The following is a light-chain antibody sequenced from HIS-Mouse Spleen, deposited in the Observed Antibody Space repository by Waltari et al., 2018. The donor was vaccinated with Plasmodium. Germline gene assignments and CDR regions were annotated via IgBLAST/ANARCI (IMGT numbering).Light chain of an antibody. CDR2: WAS. J-gene: IGKJ4*01. V-gene: IGKV4-1*01. CDR1: QSVLYSSNNKNY. CDR3: QQYYSTPLT. Sequence: DIVMTQSPDSLAVSLCERATINCNSSQSVLYSSNNKNYLAWYQQKPGQPPKLLMYWASTRESGVPDRFSGSGSGTDFTLTISSLQAEDVAVYYCQQYYSTPLTFGGGTKVEIK.